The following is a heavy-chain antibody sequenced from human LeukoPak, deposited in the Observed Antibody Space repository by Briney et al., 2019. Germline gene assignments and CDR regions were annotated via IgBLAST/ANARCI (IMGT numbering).Heavy chain of an antibody. Sequence: GGSLRLSCAASGFTFSSYEMNWVRQAPGKGLEWVSYISSGGTTKYYADSVKGRFTISRDNGKNSLYLQMNSLRAEDTAVYYCASNPSSGSYYMYYFDYWGQGTLVTVSS. CDR2: ISSGGTTK. CDR3: ASNPSSGSYYMYYFDY. D-gene: IGHD3-10*01. V-gene: IGHV3-48*03. J-gene: IGHJ4*02. CDR1: GFTFSSYE.